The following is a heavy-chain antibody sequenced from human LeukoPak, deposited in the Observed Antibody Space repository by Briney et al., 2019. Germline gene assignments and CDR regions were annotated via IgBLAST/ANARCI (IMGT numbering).Heavy chain of an antibody. CDR3: ARVTEKQYLPFDS. J-gene: IGHJ4*02. V-gene: IGHV6-1*01. CDR2: TYYRSRWYN. CDR1: GDSVSSNSAA. Sequence: SQTLSLTCAISGDSVSSNSAAWNWIRQSPSRGLEWLGRTYYRSRWYNEYALSVEGRITINPDTSKNQFSLQLNSVTPEDTAVYYCARVTEKQYLPFDSWGQGTLVTVSS. D-gene: IGHD6-19*01.